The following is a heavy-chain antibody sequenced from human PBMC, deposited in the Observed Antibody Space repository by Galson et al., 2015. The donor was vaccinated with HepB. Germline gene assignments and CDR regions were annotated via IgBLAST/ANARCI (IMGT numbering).Heavy chain of an antibody. Sequence: SVKVSCKASGYTFSSYFITWVRQAPGQGLEWVGWISPHNRYTNYAQNFQGRVTMTTDTSTSTAYMELRSLRSDDTGVYYCARGALVVAVGATQNNWFDPWGRGTLVTVSS. V-gene: IGHV1-18*01. CDR3: ARGALVVAVGATQNNWFDP. J-gene: IGHJ5*02. CDR1: GYTFSSYF. D-gene: IGHD2-15*01. CDR2: ISPHNRYT.